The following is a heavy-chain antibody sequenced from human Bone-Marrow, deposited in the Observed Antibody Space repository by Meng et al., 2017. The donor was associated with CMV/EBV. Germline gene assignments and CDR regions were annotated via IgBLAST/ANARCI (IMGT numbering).Heavy chain of an antibody. V-gene: IGHV3-66*02. CDR3: ARDGPSYYYDSSGLFDY. J-gene: IGHJ4*02. Sequence: GEYLKISCAASGFTVSSNYMSWVRQAPGKGLEWVSVIYSGGSTYYADSVKSRFTISRDNSKNTLYLQMNSLRAEDTAVYYCARDGPSYYYDSSGLFDYWGQGTLVTVSS. CDR2: IYSGGST. CDR1: GFTVSSNY. D-gene: IGHD3-22*01.